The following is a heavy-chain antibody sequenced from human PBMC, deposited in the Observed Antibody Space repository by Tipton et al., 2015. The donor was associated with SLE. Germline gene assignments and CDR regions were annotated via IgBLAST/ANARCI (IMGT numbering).Heavy chain of an antibody. CDR1: GYTFTSYG. V-gene: IGHV1-2*02. D-gene: IGHD7-27*01. CDR2: INPNSGVT. CDR3: ARGLGTETLDI. Sequence: QSGAEVKKPGASVKVSCKASGYTFTSYGISWVRQAPGQGLEWRGWINPNSGVTNCAQKFQGRVTMTRDTSITTAYMEMSSLRSGDTAVFYCARGLGTETLDIWGQGTVSIVS. J-gene: IGHJ3*02.